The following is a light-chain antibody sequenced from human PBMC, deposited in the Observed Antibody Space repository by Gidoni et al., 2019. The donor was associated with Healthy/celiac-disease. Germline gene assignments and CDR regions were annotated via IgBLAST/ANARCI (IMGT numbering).Light chain of an antibody. Sequence: QTVVTQEPQLPVSPGATVTLTCASSTGAVTSGYSPNWVQQKPGQAPRALIYSTSNKRSWTPARFSGALLGGKAALTLSGVQPEDEAEYYCLLYYGGAQVFGGGTKLTVL. CDR1: TGAVTSGYS. V-gene: IGLV7-43*01. CDR2: STS. CDR3: LLYYGGAQV. J-gene: IGLJ3*02.